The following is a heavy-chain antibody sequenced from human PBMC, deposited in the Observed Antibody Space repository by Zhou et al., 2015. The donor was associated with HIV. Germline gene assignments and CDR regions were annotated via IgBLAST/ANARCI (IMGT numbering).Heavy chain of an antibody. V-gene: IGHV1-69*12. J-gene: IGHJ2*01. D-gene: IGHD3-22*01. CDR2: IIPIFGTA. CDR1: GGTFSSYA. Sequence: QVQLVQSGAEVKKPGSSVKVSCKASGGTFSSYAISWVRQAPGQGLEWMGGIIPIFGTANYAQKFQGRVTITADESTSTAYMELSSLRSEDTAVYYCARDKKNYYDSSGYYPNWYFDLWGRGTLVTVSS. CDR3: ARDKKNYYDSSGYYPNWYFDL.